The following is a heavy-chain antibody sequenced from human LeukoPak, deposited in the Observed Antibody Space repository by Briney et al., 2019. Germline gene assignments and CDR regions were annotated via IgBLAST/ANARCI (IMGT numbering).Heavy chain of an antibody. V-gene: IGHV1-2*02. CDR3: ARDEEPRYYGSGRPPGCY. J-gene: IGHJ4*02. CDR1: GYTFTGYY. D-gene: IGHD3-10*01. Sequence: ASVKVSCKASGYTFTGYYMHWVRQAPGQGLEWMGWINPNSGGTNYAQKFQGRVTMTRDTSISTAYMELSRLRSDDTAVYYCARDEEPRYYGSGRPPGCYWGQGTLVTVSS. CDR2: INPNSGGT.